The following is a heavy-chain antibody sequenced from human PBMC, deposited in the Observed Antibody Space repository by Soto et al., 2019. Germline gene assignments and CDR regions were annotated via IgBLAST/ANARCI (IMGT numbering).Heavy chain of an antibody. CDR1: GFTFSGSA. Sequence: EVQLVESGGGLVQPGGSLKLSCAASGFTFSGSAMHWVRQASGKGLEWVGRIRSKANSYATASAASVKGRFTISRDDSKNTAYLQMNSLKTEDTAVYYCTRRTTGNSGYGYWGQGNLVTVSS. V-gene: IGHV3-73*01. CDR2: IRSKANSYAT. D-gene: IGHD1-7*01. J-gene: IGHJ4*02. CDR3: TRRTTGNSGYGY.